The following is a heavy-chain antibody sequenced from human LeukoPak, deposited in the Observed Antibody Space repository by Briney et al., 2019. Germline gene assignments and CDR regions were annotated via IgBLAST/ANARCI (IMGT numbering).Heavy chain of an antibody. V-gene: IGHV4-59*08. CDR3: ARGDYDILTGYYLYGFDY. CDR2: IYYSGST. D-gene: IGHD3-9*01. CDR1: GGSISSYY. J-gene: IGHJ4*02. Sequence: PSETLSLTCTVSGGSISSYYWSWIRRPPGTGLEWIGYIYYSGSTNYNPSLKSRVTISVDTSKNQFSLKLSSVTAADTAVYYCARGDYDILTGYYLYGFDYWGQGTLVTVSS.